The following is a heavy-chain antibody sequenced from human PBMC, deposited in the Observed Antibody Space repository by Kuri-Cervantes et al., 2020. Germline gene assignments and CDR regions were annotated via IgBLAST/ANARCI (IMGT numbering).Heavy chain of an antibody. J-gene: IGHJ5*02. CDR1: GGTFSSYA. Sequence: SVKVSCKASGGTFSSYAISWVRQAPGQGLEWMGGIIPIFGTANYAQKFQGRVTITADKSTSTAYMELSSLRSEDTAVYYCARRGKLRADWFDPWGQGTLVNVSS. V-gene: IGHV1-69*06. CDR2: IIPIFGTA. CDR3: ARRGKLRADWFDP. D-gene: IGHD3-10*01.